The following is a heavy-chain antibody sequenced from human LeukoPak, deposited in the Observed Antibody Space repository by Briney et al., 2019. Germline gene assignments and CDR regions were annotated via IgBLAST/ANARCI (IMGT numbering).Heavy chain of an antibody. CDR3: VCSSGAFDL. J-gene: IGHJ3*01. D-gene: IGHD3-10*01. V-gene: IGHV3-7*01. CDR2: IKKDGSDK. Sequence: GGSLRLSCAASGFTFSSYWMNWVRQAPGKGLEWVANIKKDGSDKNYLGSVKGRFTISRDNAKNSLYVQMNSLRVEDTAVYYCVCSSGAFDLWGQGTMVTVSS. CDR1: GFTFSSYW.